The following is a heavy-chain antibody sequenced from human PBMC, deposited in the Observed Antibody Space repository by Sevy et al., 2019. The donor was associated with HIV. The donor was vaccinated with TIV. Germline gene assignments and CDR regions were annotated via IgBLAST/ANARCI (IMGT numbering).Heavy chain of an antibody. J-gene: IGHJ6*02. D-gene: IGHD4-4*01. V-gene: IGHV3-33*01. CDR3: AGDCGTVTKAPCSYGMDV. CDR1: GFTFSSYG. Sequence: GGSLRLSCAASGFTFSSYGMHWVRQAPGKGLEWVAVIWYDGSNKYYADSVKGRFTISRDNSKNTLYLQMNGLRAEDTAGYYCAGDCGTVTKAPCSYGMDVWGQGTTVTVSS. CDR2: IWYDGSNK.